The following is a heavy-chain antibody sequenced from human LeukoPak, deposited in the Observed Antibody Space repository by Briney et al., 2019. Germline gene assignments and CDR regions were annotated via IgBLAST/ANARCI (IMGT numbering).Heavy chain of an antibody. CDR3: ARCRTAAAKGHFDY. J-gene: IGHJ4*02. CDR1: GFTFNNYV. D-gene: IGHD6-13*01. CDR2: ISYDGSNK. V-gene: IGHV3-30*03. Sequence: PGGSLRLSCEVSGFTFNNYVMTWVRHAPGKRLEWVAVISYDGSNKYYADSVKGRFTISRDNSKNTLYLQMNSLRAEDTAVYYCARCRTAAAKGHFDYWGQGTLVTVSS.